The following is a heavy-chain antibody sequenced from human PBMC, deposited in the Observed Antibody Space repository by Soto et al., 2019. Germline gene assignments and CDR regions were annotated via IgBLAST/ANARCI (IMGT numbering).Heavy chain of an antibody. CDR1: GFTFSSYA. CDR2: ISGSGGST. V-gene: IGHV3-23*01. J-gene: IGHJ4*02. Sequence: EVQLLESGGGLVQPGGSLRLSCAASGFTFSSYAMSWVRQAPGKGLEWVSAISGSGGSTYYADSVKGRLTISRDNSKNTRYLQMNSLRDEDTAVYYCARVTPTVTGTFDYFDYWGQGTLVTVSS. D-gene: IGHD6-19*01. CDR3: ARVTPTVTGTFDYFDY.